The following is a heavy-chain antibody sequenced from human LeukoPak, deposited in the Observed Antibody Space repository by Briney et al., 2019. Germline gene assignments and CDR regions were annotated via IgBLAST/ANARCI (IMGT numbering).Heavy chain of an antibody. D-gene: IGHD2-15*01. J-gene: IGHJ4*02. CDR1: GYTCTGYH. CDR2: INPNSGGT. V-gene: IGHV1-2*02. Sequence: GASVKVSCKASGYTCTGYHMHWVRQAPGLWLELMGWINPNSGGTNYAQKFEGRVTMTRDTSISTAYMELSSLRSDDTAVYYCETYCRGGSCYFYWGQGTLVTVSS. CDR3: ETYCRGGSCYFY.